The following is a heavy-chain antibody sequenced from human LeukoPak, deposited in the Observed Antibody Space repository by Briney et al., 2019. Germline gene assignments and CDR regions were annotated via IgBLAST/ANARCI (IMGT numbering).Heavy chain of an antibody. CDR1: GGSINNYY. V-gene: IGHV4-59*01. D-gene: IGHD4-17*01. J-gene: IGHJ4*02. CDR3: ARGGDYGDLRYFDY. CDR2: IYYRGST. Sequence: PSETLSLTCSVSGGSINNYYWSWIRQPPGKGLEWIGYIYYRGSTNYNPSLKSRVTFSVDTSKNQFSLKLKSVNAADTAVYYCARGGDYGDLRYFDYWGQGTLVTVSS.